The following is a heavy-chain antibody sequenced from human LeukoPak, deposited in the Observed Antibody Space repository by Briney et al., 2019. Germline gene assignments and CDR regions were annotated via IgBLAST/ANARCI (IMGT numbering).Heavy chain of an antibody. Sequence: GGSLRLSCAASGFTFSSYGMSWVRQAPGKGLEWVSGISNSGGSTYYADSVKGRFTISRDNSKNTLYLQMNSLRAEDTAVYYCAKEGFLTWIQLWSAFDIWGQGTMVTVSS. CDR3: AKEGFLTWIQLWSAFDI. CDR2: ISNSGGST. V-gene: IGHV3-23*01. J-gene: IGHJ3*02. CDR1: GFTFSSYG. D-gene: IGHD5-18*01.